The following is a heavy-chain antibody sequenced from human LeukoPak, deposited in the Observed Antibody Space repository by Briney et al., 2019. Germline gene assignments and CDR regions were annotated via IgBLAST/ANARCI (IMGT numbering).Heavy chain of an antibody. J-gene: IGHJ6*02. V-gene: IGHV4-31*03. Sequence: ASQTLSLTCTVSGGSISSGGYYWSWIRQHPGKGLGWIGYIYYSGSTYYNPSLKSRVTISVDTSKNQFSLKLSSVTAADTAVYYCASNGEMATTSYYYYYGMDVWGQGTTVTVSS. CDR3: ASNGEMATTSYYYYYGMDV. D-gene: IGHD5-24*01. CDR2: IYYSGST. CDR1: GGSISSGGYY.